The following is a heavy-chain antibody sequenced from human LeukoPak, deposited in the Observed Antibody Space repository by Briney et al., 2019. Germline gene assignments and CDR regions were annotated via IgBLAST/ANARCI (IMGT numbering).Heavy chain of an antibody. CDR2: IYPGDSDT. CDR3: ARRAGFLGSNWFDP. Sequence: NHGESLKISCKGSGYSFTSYWIGWVRQMPGKGLGWMGIIYPGDSDTRYSPSFQGQVTISADESISTAYLQWSSLKASDTAMYYCARRAGFLGSNWFDPWGQGTLVTVSS. D-gene: IGHD3-3*01. CDR1: GYSFTSYW. V-gene: IGHV5-51*01. J-gene: IGHJ5*02.